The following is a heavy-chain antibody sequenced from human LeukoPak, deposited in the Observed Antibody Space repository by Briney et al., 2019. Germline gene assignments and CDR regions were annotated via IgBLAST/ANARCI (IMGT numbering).Heavy chain of an antibody. V-gene: IGHV3-30*18. CDR1: GFTFSSYG. J-gene: IGHJ6*03. CDR2: ISYDGSKK. D-gene: IGHD6-13*01. CDR3: AKANFSSSWYYYYYYMDV. Sequence: PGRSLRLSCAASGFTFSSYGMHWVRQAPGKGLEWVAVISYDGSKKYYADSVKGRFTISRDNSKNTLYLQMNSLRAEDTAVYYCAKANFSSSWYYYYYYMDVWGKGTTVTVSS.